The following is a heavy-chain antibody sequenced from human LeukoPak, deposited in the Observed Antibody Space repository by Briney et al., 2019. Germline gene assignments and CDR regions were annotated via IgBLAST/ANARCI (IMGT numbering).Heavy chain of an antibody. CDR1: GGSISGGSYY. J-gene: IGHJ6*02. CDR3: AAVADTADYYGMDV. D-gene: IGHD6-19*01. Sequence: SETLSLTCTVSGGSISGGSYYWSWIRQPAGKTLEWIGRIYTSGNTNYNPSLKSRVTISVDTSKNQFSLKLSSVAVADTAVYYCAAVADTADYYGMDVWGQGTTVTVSS. V-gene: IGHV4-61*02. CDR2: IYTSGNT.